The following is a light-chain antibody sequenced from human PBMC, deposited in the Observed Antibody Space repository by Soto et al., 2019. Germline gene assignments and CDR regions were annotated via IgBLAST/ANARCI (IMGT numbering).Light chain of an antibody. Sequence: QSALTQPASVSGSPGQSITISCTGTSSDVGSYNLVSWYQQHPGKAPKVIIYELSKRPSGVSNRFSGSKSGNTASLTISGLQAEDEADYYCCSYAGSSTLVFGGGTKVTVL. CDR3: CSYAGSSTLV. CDR2: ELS. V-gene: IGLV2-23*02. CDR1: SSDVGSYNL. J-gene: IGLJ3*02.